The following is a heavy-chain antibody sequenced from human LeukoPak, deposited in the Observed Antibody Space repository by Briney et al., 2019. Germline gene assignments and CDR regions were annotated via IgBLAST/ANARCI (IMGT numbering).Heavy chain of an antibody. D-gene: IGHD3-10*01. J-gene: IGHJ5*02. Sequence: GSLRLSCAASGFTFSSYWMSWVRQAPGKGLEWVANIKQDGSEKYYVDSVKGRFTISRDNAKNSLYLQMNSLRAEDTAVYYCARDRYGSGSYYRSNWFDPWGQGTLVTVSS. V-gene: IGHV3-7*01. CDR1: GFTFSSYW. CDR2: IKQDGSEK. CDR3: ARDRYGSGSYYRSNWFDP.